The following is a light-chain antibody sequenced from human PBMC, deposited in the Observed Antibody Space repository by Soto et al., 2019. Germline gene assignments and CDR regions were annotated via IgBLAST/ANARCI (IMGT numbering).Light chain of an antibody. CDR1: QDISNY. CDR3: QQYDNLPPFT. Sequence: EIQMTQYPSSLSASVEDRVTITCQASQDISNYLNWYQQKPGKAPKLLIYDASNLETGVPSRFSGSGSGTDFTFTISSLQPEDIATYYCQQYDNLPPFTFGPGTKVDIK. J-gene: IGKJ3*01. V-gene: IGKV1-33*01. CDR2: DAS.